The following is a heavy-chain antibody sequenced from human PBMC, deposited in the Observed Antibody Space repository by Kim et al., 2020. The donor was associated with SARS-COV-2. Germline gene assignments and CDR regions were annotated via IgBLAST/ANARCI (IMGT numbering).Heavy chain of an antibody. CDR2: VNPNSGGT. CDR1: GYTFTGYY. D-gene: IGHD3-22*01. CDR3: ASANSITSYFDSSGYYYYY. Sequence: ASVKVSCKASGYTFTGYYIHWVRQAPGQGLEWMGRVNPNSGGTNYAQRFQGRVSMTGDTSISTAYMELSRLRSDDTAVYYCASANSITSYFDSSGYYYYY. J-gene: IGHJ6*01. V-gene: IGHV1-2*06.